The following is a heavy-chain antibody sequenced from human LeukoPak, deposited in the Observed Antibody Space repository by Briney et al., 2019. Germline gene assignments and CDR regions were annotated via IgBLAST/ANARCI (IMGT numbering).Heavy chain of an antibody. Sequence: SVKVSCKASGYTFTSYGISWVRQATGQGLEWMGGIIPIFGTANYAQKFQGRVTITADESTSTAYMELSSLRSEDTAVYYCARGDSSSWYVGYWGQGTLVTVSS. CDR3: ARGDSSSWYVGY. D-gene: IGHD6-13*01. CDR2: IIPIFGTA. J-gene: IGHJ4*02. CDR1: GYTFTSYG. V-gene: IGHV1-69*13.